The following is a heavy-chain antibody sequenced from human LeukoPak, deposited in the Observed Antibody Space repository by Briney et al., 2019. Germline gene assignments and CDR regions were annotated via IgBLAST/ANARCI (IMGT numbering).Heavy chain of an antibody. CDR2: FTNNGDT. Sequence: SETLSLTCIVHGASFSGGSFSGYSWTWIRQPPGKGLEWIGQFTNNGDTDYNPSLLSRLTISQETSRNQVSLNLRSVTAADTGVYYCAREDWDDYGPLKVSDIWGQGTTVTVSP. V-gene: IGHV4-34*01. CDR1: GASFSGGSFSGYS. D-gene: IGHD4-17*01. J-gene: IGHJ3*02. CDR3: AREDWDDYGPLKVSDI.